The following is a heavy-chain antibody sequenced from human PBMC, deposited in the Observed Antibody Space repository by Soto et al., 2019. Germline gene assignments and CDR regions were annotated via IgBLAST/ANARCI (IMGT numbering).Heavy chain of an antibody. CDR2: ISAYNGNT. Sequence: ASVKVSCKASGYTFTSYGISWVRQAPGQGLEWMGWISAYNGNTNYAQKLQGRVTMTRNTSTSTAYMELSSLRSEDTAVYYCARGFFADFWSGYYTGSGFHFDYWGQGTLVTVS. D-gene: IGHD3-3*01. CDR3: ARGFFADFWSGYYTGSGFHFDY. V-gene: IGHV1-18*01. J-gene: IGHJ4*02. CDR1: GYTFTSYG.